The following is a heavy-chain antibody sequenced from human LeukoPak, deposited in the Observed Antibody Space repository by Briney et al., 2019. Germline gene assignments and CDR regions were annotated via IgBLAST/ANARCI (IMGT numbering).Heavy chain of an antibody. D-gene: IGHD3-10*01. Sequence: GASVKVSCKVSGYTLTELSMHWVRQAPGKGLEWMGGFDPEDGETIYAQKFQGRVTMTEDTSTDTAYMELGSLRSEDTAVYYCATVASTVRGGKTFDYWGQGTLVTVSS. V-gene: IGHV1-24*01. CDR3: ATVASTVRGGKTFDY. CDR2: FDPEDGET. J-gene: IGHJ4*02. CDR1: GYTLTELS.